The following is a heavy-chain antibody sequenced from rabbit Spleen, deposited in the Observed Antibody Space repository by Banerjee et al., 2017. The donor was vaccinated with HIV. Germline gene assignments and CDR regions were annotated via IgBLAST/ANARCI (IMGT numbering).Heavy chain of an antibody. V-gene: IGHV1S47*01. CDR3: VRGASSSGYYSL. CDR1: GFDLSRYG. CDR2: IDLVFGSA. Sequence: QEQLVESGGGLVQPGGSLKLSCKASGFDLSRYGVSWVRQAPGKGLEWIGYIDLVFGSAYYANWVNGRFTISSHNAQNTLYLQLNSLTAADTATYFCVRGASSSGYYSLWGPGTLVTVS. J-gene: IGHJ6*01. D-gene: IGHD1-1*01.